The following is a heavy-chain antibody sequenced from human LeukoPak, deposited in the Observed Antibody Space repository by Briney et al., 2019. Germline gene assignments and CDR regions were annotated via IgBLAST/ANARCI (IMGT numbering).Heavy chain of an antibody. CDR1: GFTFSSYS. J-gene: IGHJ4*02. V-gene: IGHV3-48*01. CDR2: ISSSSSTI. Sequence: GGSLRLSCAASGFTFSSYSMNWVRQAPGKGLEWVSYISSSSSTIYYADSVKGRFTISRDNAKNSLYLQMNSLRAEDTAVYYCARDAPFVYYYDGSGYYDYWGQGTLVTVSS. D-gene: IGHD3-22*01. CDR3: ARDAPFVYYYDGSGYYDY.